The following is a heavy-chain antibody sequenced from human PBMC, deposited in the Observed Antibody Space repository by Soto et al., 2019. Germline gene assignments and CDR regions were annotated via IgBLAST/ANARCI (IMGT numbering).Heavy chain of an antibody. CDR2: IYYSGST. CDR1: GGSISSRGSY. V-gene: IGHV4-39*01. J-gene: IGHJ5*02. CDR3: ATSNWFDP. Sequence: QLQLQESGPGLVKPSETLSLTCTVSGGSISSRGSYWGWIRQPPGKGLEGIGTIYYSGSTYYNPSLKSRVTISVDTSKNQFSLKLSSVTAADTAVYYCATSNWFDPWGQGTLVTVSS.